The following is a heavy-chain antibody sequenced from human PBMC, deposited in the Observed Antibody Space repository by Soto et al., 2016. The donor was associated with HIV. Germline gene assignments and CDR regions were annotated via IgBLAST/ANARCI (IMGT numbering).Heavy chain of an antibody. J-gene: IGHJ4*02. CDR2: MNPNSGNT. Sequence: QVQLVQSGAEVKKPGSSVKVSCKASGYTFTSFDIHWVRQATGQGLEWMGWMNPNSGNTDYAQKFQGRVTIIRNTSINTAYMELSSLRSDDTAVYYCARGRGGRLWGHYFDYWGQGTLVTVSS. D-gene: IGHD3-16*01. V-gene: IGHV1-8*03. CDR3: ARGRGGRLWGHYFDY. CDR1: GYTFTSFD.